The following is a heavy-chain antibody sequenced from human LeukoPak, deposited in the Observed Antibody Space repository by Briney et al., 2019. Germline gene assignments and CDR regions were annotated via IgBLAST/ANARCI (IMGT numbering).Heavy chain of an antibody. Sequence: SETLSLTCSVHGGSLCSHFWGWIRQSPGKVLEWIVHIFYSRSTNYNPSLKSRVTMSVDRSKYYFSLKLNSVTAADTAVYYCARDTRGSGLYCWGQGALVTVSS. J-gene: IGHJ4*02. CDR1: GGSLCSHF. CDR3: ARDTRGSGLYC. V-gene: IGHV4-59*11. D-gene: IGHD3-10*01. CDR2: IFYSRST.